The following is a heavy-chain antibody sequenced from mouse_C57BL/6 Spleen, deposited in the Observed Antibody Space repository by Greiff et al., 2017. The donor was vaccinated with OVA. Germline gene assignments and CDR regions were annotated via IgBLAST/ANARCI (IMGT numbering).Heavy chain of an antibody. D-gene: IGHD1-1*01. J-gene: IGHJ4*01. CDR3: ARVLRRRYYAMDY. V-gene: IGHV5-16*01. CDR2: INYDGSST. Sequence: EVKVVESEGGLVQPGSSMKLSCTASGFTFSDYYMAWVRQVPEKGLEWVANINYDGSSTYYLDSLKSRFIISRDNAKNILYLQMSSLKSEDTATYYCARVLRRRYYAMDYWGQGTSVTVSS. CDR1: GFTFSDYY.